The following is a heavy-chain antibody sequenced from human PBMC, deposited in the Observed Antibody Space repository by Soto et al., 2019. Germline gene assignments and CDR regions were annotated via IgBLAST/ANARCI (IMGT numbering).Heavy chain of an antibody. D-gene: IGHD1-20*01. CDR2: VDYSGTA. Sequence: PSETLSLTCTVSSGSISVTDVFWGWARQPPGKGLEWIGNVDYSGTAYFSPSLATRVTFHVDTSKNQFSLTLYPVTAADTAVYYCARITGRHLDYWGQGILVTVSS. CDR3: ARITGRHLDY. J-gene: IGHJ4*02. V-gene: IGHV4-39*01. CDR1: SGSISVTDVF.